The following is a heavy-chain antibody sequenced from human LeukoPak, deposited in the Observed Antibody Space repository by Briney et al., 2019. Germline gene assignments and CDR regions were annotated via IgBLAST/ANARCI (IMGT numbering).Heavy chain of an antibody. CDR1: GYTFTGYY. CDR3: ARDLRIAAAGIYFDY. Sequence: ASVKVSCKASGYTFTGYYMHWVRQAPGQGPEWMGWINPNSGGTNYAQKFQGRVTMTRDTSISTAYMELSRLRSDDTAVYYCARDLRIAAAGIYFDYWGQGTLVTVSS. J-gene: IGHJ4*02. V-gene: IGHV1-2*02. CDR2: INPNSGGT. D-gene: IGHD6-13*01.